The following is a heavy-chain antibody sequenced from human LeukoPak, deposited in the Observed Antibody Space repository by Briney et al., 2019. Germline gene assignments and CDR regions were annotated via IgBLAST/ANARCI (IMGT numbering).Heavy chain of an antibody. Sequence: ASVKVSCKASGYTFTGYYMHWVRQAPGQGLEWMRWINPNSGGTNYAQKFQGRVTMTRDTSISTAYMELSRLRSDDTAVYYCARGSAGVTTHDSFDYWGQGTLVTVSS. D-gene: IGHD2-21*02. J-gene: IGHJ4*02. CDR1: GYTFTGYY. CDR3: ARGSAGVTTHDSFDY. CDR2: INPNSGGT. V-gene: IGHV1-2*02.